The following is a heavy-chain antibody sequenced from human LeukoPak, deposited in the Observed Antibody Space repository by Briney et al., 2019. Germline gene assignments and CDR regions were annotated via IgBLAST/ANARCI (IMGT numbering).Heavy chain of an antibody. CDR1: GFTFSTYS. V-gene: IGHV3-23*01. J-gene: IGHJ4*02. CDR2: VSGSGGDK. D-gene: IGHD1-1*01. Sequence: GGSLRLSCAASGFTFSTYSMHWVRQAPGKGLEWISAVSGSGGDKYYASSVTGGFTISRDNPKTTLHVLLNSLRAEDTAVYYCATTLNTGFFHSWGRGTLVTVSS. CDR3: ATTLNTGFFHS.